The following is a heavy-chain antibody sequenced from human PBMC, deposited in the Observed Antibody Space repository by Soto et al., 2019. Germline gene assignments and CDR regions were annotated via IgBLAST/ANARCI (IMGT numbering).Heavy chain of an antibody. CDR2: IKQDGSEK. J-gene: IGHJ6*02. CDR3: ARERVIVVVVAATEYYGMDV. Sequence: PGGSLRLSCAASGFTFSSYWMSWVRQAPGKGLEWVANIKQDGSEKYYVDSVKGRFTISRDNAKNSLYLQMNSLRAEDTAVYYCARERVIVVVVAATEYYGMDVWGQGTTVTVSS. CDR1: GFTFSSYW. D-gene: IGHD2-15*01. V-gene: IGHV3-7*05.